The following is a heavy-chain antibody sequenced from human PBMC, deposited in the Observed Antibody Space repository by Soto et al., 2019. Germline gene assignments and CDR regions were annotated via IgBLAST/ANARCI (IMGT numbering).Heavy chain of an antibody. Sequence: SVKVSCKASGGTFSSYAISCVRQAPGQGLEWMGGIIPIFGTANYAQKFQGRVTITADESTSTAYMELSSLRSEDTAVYYCARAEYGSGSHRGWDVWGQGTTVTVSS. CDR2: IIPIFGTA. D-gene: IGHD3-10*01. J-gene: IGHJ6*02. CDR3: ARAEYGSGSHRGWDV. V-gene: IGHV1-69*13. CDR1: GGTFSSYA.